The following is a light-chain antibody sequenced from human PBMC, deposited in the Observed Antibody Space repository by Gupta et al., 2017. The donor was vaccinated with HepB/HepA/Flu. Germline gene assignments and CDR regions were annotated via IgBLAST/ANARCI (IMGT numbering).Light chain of an antibody. CDR3: QQYNTYSET. J-gene: IGKJ1*01. CDR1: QSISSW. Sequence: DTQLTQPPSTLPASVGDRVTITFSPSQSISSWLAWYQQKPGKAPKPLVYKASTLESGVTSRFSGRGSVTEFTLTIRSLQPDDFATYYCQQYNTYSETFGQGTKVEIK. V-gene: IGKV1-5*03. CDR2: KAS.